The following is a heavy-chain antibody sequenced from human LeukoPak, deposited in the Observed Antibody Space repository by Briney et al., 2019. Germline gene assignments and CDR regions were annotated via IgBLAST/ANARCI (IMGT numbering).Heavy chain of an antibody. CDR3: ARGPDYTSSYAANWFDD. V-gene: IGHV4-39*01. J-gene: IGHJ5*02. Sequence: PSETLSLTCTVSGGSISSSTYYWGWIRQPPGKGLEWIGSIYYSGSTFYNPSHKSRVTISVDTSKNQFSLKLSSVTSADTAVYYCARGPDYTSSYAANWFDDWGQGTLVTVSS. CDR2: IYYSGST. D-gene: IGHD2-2*01. CDR1: GGSISSSTYY.